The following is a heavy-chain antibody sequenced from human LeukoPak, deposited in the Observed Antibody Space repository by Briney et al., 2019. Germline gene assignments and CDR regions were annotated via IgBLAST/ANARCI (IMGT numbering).Heavy chain of an antibody. CDR2: IYHSGNT. J-gene: IGHJ5*02. CDR1: GASISSNNW. CDR3: AGEVSVADNFFDP. D-gene: IGHD6-19*01. V-gene: IGHV4-4*02. Sequence: SETLSLTCAVSGASISSNNWWSWVRQPPGKGLEWIGEIYHSGNTKYNPSLKSRVTISVDKSKNQFSLKVRSVTAADTAIYYCAGEVSVADNFFDPWGQGTLVTVSS.